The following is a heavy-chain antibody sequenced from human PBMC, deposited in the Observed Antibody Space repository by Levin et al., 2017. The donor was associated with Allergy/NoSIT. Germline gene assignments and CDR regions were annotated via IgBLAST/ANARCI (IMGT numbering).Heavy chain of an antibody. CDR1: GFSFSSYT. V-gene: IGHV3-21*01. CDR3: AREPTKTYYYDSSGEFDF. CDR2: ISSSRSFI. Sequence: GGSLRLSCVASGFSFSSYTMNWVRQAPGKGLEWVSSISSSRSFIHYADSVAGRFTITRDNAQKSVYLQMSSLRAEDTAVYYCAREPTKTYYYDSSGEFDFWGQGTLVTVSS. J-gene: IGHJ4*02. D-gene: IGHD3-22*01.